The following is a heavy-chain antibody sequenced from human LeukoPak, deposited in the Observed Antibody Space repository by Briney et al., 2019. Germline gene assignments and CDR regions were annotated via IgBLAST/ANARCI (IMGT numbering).Heavy chain of an antibody. V-gene: IGHV3-49*04. CDR3: TRDQTPYY. Sequence: PGGSLRLSCTASGFTFGDYAMTWVRQAPGKGRVGVGYISSKIYGGTPEYAASVKGRFTISRDDSKGIAYLQMNSLGTEDTAVYYCTRDQTPYYWGQGTLVTVSS. J-gene: IGHJ4*02. CDR2: ISSKIYGGTP. CDR1: GFTFGDYA.